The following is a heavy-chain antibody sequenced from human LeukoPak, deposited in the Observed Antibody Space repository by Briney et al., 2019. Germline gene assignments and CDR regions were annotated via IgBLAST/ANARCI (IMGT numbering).Heavy chain of an antibody. CDR1: GFTFSNYW. CDR3: ARDRAVAGLFDY. J-gene: IGHJ4*02. Sequence: GGSLRLSCAASGFTFSNYWMTWVRQAPGHGLEWLANIKEDGSEKNYVDSVKGRFTISRDNAKNSLYLQMNSLRAEDTAVYYCARDRAVAGLFDYWGQGTLVTVSS. V-gene: IGHV3-7*01. D-gene: IGHD6-19*01. CDR2: IKEDGSEK.